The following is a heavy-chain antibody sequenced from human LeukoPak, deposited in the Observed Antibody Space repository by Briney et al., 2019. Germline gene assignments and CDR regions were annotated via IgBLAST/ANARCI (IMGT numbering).Heavy chain of an antibody. CDR1: GFTFSSYW. V-gene: IGHV3-74*01. Sequence: PGGSLRLSCAASGFTFSSYWMHWVRQAPGKGLVWVSRINSDGSSTSYADSVKGRFTISRDNAKNSLYLQMNSLRAEDTAVYYCARGPPGDMITFGGVMVLAYFDYWGQGTLVTVSS. D-gene: IGHD3-16*01. CDR2: INSDGSST. CDR3: ARGPPGDMITFGGVMVLAYFDY. J-gene: IGHJ4*02.